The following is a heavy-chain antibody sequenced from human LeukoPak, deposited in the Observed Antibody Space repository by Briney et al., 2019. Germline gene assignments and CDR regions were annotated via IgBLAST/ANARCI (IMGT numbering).Heavy chain of an antibody. Sequence: ASVKVSCKASGYTFTSYGISWVRQAPGQGLAWMGWISADHGNTYYAQKLQGRVTLTTDTSTNTAYMELRSLRSDDTAVYYCARDLYYYDSSGYHDVFDIWGQGTMVTVSS. J-gene: IGHJ3*02. CDR1: GYTFTSYG. CDR3: ARDLYYYDSSGYHDVFDI. D-gene: IGHD3-22*01. CDR2: ISADHGNT. V-gene: IGHV1-18*01.